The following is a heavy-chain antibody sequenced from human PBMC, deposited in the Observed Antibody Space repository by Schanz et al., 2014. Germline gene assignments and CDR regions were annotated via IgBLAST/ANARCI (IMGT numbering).Heavy chain of an antibody. CDR3: VSSGSYSSYAS. D-gene: IGHD3-10*01. CDR2: IWSDGTNE. CDR1: GFIFRSFG. Sequence: QGQLVESGGGVVQPGKSLRLSCATSGFIFRSFGIHWVRQAPGKGLEWVAVIWSDGTNEYYADSVKGRFTISGDSSKYTVYLQMNSLRAEDTAVYHCVSSGSYSSYASWGQGTLVTVSS. J-gene: IGHJ4*02. V-gene: IGHV3-33*01.